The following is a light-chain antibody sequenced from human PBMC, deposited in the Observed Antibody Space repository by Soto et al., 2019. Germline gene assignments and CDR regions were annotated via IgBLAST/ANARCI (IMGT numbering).Light chain of an antibody. Sequence: DIQLTQAPSFLSASVGDRVTITCRASQDINSYLACYQQKPGKAPKLLIFASSTLQTGVPSRFSGSGSGTEFTVTITSLQPEDFATYYCQQRKSYPITFGQGSRLEIK. CDR2: ASS. CDR1: QDINSY. CDR3: QQRKSYPIT. V-gene: IGKV1-9*01. J-gene: IGKJ5*01.